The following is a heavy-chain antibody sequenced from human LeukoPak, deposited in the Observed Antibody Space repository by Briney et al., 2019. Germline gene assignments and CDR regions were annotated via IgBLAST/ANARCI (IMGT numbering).Heavy chain of an antibody. Sequence: ASVKVSCKASGGTFSSYAISWVRQAPGQGLEWMGGIIPIFGTANYAQKFQGRVTITTDESTSTAYMELSSLRSEDTAVYYCARDHRQDYYYGMDVWGQGTTVTVSS. J-gene: IGHJ6*02. CDR1: GGTFSSYA. CDR2: IIPIFGTA. V-gene: IGHV1-69*05. CDR3: ARDHRQDYYYGMDV.